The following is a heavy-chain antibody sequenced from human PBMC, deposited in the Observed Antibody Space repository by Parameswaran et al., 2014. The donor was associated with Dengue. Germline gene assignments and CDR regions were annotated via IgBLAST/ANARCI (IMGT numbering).Heavy chain of an antibody. CDR2: SILVTLIP. V-gene: IGHV5-51*01. D-gene: IGHD2-15*01. J-gene: IGHJ6*02. Sequence: VRQMPEGLEWMGSSILVTLIPDTAVLPSQVTISADKSISTAYLQWSSLKASDTAMYYCARHCVVSGGSCFRDGMDVWGQGTTVTVSS. CDR3: ARHCVVSGGSCFRDGMDV.